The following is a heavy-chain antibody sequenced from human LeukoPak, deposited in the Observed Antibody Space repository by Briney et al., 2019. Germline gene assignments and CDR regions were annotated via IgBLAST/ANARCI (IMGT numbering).Heavy chain of an antibody. CDR3: ARFRTWGDKAFDY. CDR2: IGTTSGAI. CDR1: GFTFNAFG. J-gene: IGHJ4*02. Sequence: GGSLRLSCAASGFTFNAFGMNWVRQAPGKGLEWVSYIGTTSGAIYYADSVKGRFTISRDSAKNSLYLHMNSLRAEDTAVYYCARFRTWGDKAFDYWGQGTLVTVSS. D-gene: IGHD2-21*02. V-gene: IGHV3-48*01.